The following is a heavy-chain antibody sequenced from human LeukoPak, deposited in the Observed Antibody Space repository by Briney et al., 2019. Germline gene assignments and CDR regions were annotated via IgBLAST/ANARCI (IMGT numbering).Heavy chain of an antibody. CDR3: TSWGDTTAEYFQR. CDR1: VFTFNRCW. Sequence: GGSLRLSCVVSVFTFNRCWMSWVRQARWKGLEWVAHINPDGRDTYYVDSVKGRFTISRDNAQNSMYLQMNSPRVEDTAVYYCTSWGDTTAEYFQRWGQGTLVTVSS. D-gene: IGHD2-21*02. CDR2: INPDGRDT. V-gene: IGHV3-7*01. J-gene: IGHJ1*01.